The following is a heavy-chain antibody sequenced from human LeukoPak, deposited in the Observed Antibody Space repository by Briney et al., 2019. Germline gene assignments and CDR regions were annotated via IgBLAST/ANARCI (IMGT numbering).Heavy chain of an antibody. D-gene: IGHD5-24*01. J-gene: IGHJ4*02. CDR1: GYDFTAYW. Sequence: GESLKISCKGSGYDFTAYWIAWVRQRPGKGLEWKGNINAGNSQTTDSPSFQGQVTISVDKSISTAYLQLRSLKASDTAIYYCARHYSYNWFGYWGQGSPVTVSS. CDR3: ARHYSYNWFGY. CDR2: INAGNSQT. V-gene: IGHV5-51*01.